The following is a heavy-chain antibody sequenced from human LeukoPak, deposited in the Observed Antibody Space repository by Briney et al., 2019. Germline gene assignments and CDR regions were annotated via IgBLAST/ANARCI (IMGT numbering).Heavy chain of an antibody. D-gene: IGHD3-22*01. V-gene: IGHV4-4*07. J-gene: IGHJ1*01. CDR2: MSSGGST. CDR3: ARDQTHYVSSGYYYVTYLQH. CDR1: GGSISNYY. Sequence: PSETLSLTCTVSGGSISNYYWSWIRQSAGEGLEWIGRMSSGGSTTYNPSFKGRVTMSLDTSKRQFSLNLSSVTAADTAVYFCARDQTHYVSSGYYYVTYLQHWGQGILVTVSS.